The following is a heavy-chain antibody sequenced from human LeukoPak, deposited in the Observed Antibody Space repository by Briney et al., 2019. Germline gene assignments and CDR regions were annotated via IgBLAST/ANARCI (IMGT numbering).Heavy chain of an antibody. J-gene: IGHJ5*02. CDR2: MNPNSRNT. CDR1: GYTFTRSD. CDR3: ATSRESGGWFDP. Sequence: ASLKVSSTASGYTFTRSDINWVRQATGPGREWMGWMNPNSRNTGYAQKFQGRVTMTRNTSISTAYMELSSLRSEDTAVYYCATSRESGGWFDPWGQGTLVTVSS. V-gene: IGHV1-8*01. D-gene: IGHD3-10*01.